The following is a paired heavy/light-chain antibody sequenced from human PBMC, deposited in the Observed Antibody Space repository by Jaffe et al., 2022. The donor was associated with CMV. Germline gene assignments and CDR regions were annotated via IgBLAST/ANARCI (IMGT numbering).Light chain of an antibody. CDR2: SNS. CDR3: AAWDDSLNGVL. J-gene: IGLJ2*01. CDR1: SSNIGSNT. V-gene: IGLV1-44*01. Sequence: QSVLTQPPSASGTPGQTVTISCSGSSSNIGSNTVNWYQQLPGTAPRLLIYSNSQRPSGVPDRFSGSKSGTSASLAISGLQSEDEADYYCAAWDDSLNGVLFGGGTKLTVL.
Heavy chain of an antibody. CDR2: IDDSGSNT. V-gene: IGHV3-23*01. J-gene: IGHJ3*02. CDR3: AKEINWDSGPNTAFDI. CDR1: GFTFSSYA. D-gene: IGHD1-26*01. Sequence: QVLESGGGLVQPGGSLRLSCAASGFTFSSYAINWVRQAPGKGLEWVSRIDDSGSNTYYTDSVKGRFSISRDNSRYTLALEMNSLRAGDTAIYYCAKEINWDSGPNTAFDIWGRGTMVTVSS.